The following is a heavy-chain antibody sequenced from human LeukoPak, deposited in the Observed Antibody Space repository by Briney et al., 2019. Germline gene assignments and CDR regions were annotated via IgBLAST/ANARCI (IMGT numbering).Heavy chain of an antibody. J-gene: IGHJ3*02. V-gene: IGHV7-4-1*02. CDR3: ARGRIRFLEWLLYPIDAFDI. CDR1: GYAFTSYA. D-gene: IGHD3-3*01. Sequence: ASVKVSRKASGYAFTSYAMNWVRQAPEQGLEWMGWINTNTGNPTYAQGFTGRFVFSLDTSVSTAYLQISSLKAEDTAVYYCARGRIRFLEWLLYPIDAFDIWGQGTMVTVSS. CDR2: INTNTGNP.